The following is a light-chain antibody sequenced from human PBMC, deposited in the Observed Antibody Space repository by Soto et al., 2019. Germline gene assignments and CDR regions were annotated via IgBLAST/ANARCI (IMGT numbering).Light chain of an antibody. V-gene: IGKV2-30*02. CDR1: QSLMHSDGNTY. CDR2: EDS. CDR3: MQGTHWPWT. J-gene: IGKJ1*01. Sequence: DVVMTQSPLSLPVTLGQPASISCRSSQSLMHSDGNTYLNWFQQRPGQSPRRLIYEDSDRDSGFPDRFSGSGSGTDFTLKISRVEAEDVGVYYCMQGTHWPWTFGHGTEVEIK.